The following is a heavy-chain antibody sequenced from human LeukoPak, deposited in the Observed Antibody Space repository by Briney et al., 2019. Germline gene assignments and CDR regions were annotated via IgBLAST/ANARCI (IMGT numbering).Heavy chain of an antibody. CDR2: IYYTGIT. J-gene: IGHJ4*02. CDR3: ARGRSDIGQGSFFL. Sequence: SETLSLTCTVSGGSISNYFWNWIRQTPGKGLEWIGYIYYTGITNYNPSLKSRVTMSVDTSKNQFSLSLTSVTAADTAVYYCARGRSDIGQGSFFLWGQGTLVSVSS. V-gene: IGHV4-59*01. CDR1: GGSISNYF. D-gene: IGHD3-3*02.